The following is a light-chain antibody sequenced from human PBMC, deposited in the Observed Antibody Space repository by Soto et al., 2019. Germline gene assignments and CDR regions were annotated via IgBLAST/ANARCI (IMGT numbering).Light chain of an antibody. V-gene: IGLV4-69*01. CDR3: QAWGTGGV. CDR1: SGHSDYA. J-gene: IGLJ3*02. Sequence: QLVLTQSPSASASPGASVKLTCTLSSGHSDYAIAWHQQQPEKGPRYLMKVISDGSHTKGDGIPDRFSGSSSGADRYLTISSLRSDDEADYYCQAWGTGGVFGGGTKVTVL. CDR2: VISDGSH.